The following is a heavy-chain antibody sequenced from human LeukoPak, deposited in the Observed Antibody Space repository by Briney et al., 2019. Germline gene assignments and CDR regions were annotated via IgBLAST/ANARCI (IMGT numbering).Heavy chain of an antibody. CDR2: IYHSGST. Sequence: SETLSLTCTVSGGSISSYSWSWIRQPPGKGLEWIGYIYHSGSTYYNPSLKSRVTISVDRSKNQFSLKLSSVTAADTAVYYCASSRGYSGYDLDYWGQGTLVTVSS. CDR1: GGSISSYS. V-gene: IGHV4-30-2*01. D-gene: IGHD5-12*01. CDR3: ASSRGYSGYDLDY. J-gene: IGHJ4*02.